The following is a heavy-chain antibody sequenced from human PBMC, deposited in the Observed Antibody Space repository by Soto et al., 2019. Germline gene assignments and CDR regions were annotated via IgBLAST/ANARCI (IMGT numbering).Heavy chain of an antibody. J-gene: IGHJ6*02. CDR2: IWYDGSNK. V-gene: IGHV3-33*01. CDR3: AREYYDSSGYPNYYYYYGMDV. CDR1: GFTFSSYG. Sequence: GGSLRLSCAASGFTFSSYGIHWVRQAPGKGLEWVAVIWYDGSNKYYADSVKGRFTISRDNSKNTLYLQMNSLRAEDTAVYYCAREYYDSSGYPNYYYYYGMDVWGQGTTVTVSS. D-gene: IGHD3-22*01.